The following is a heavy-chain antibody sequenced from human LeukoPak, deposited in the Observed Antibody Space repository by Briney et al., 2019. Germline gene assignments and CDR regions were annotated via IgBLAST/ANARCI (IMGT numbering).Heavy chain of an antibody. CDR1: GGSISSGGYY. CDR3: ASLRGYSYVFGY. V-gene: IGHV4-31*03. D-gene: IGHD5-18*01. J-gene: IGHJ4*02. Sequence: PSQTLSLTCTVSGGSISSGGYYWSWICQHPGKGLEWIGYIYYSGSTYYNPSLKSRVTIPVDTSKNQFSLKLSSVTAADTAVYYCASLRGYSYVFGYWGQGTLVTVSS. CDR2: IYYSGST.